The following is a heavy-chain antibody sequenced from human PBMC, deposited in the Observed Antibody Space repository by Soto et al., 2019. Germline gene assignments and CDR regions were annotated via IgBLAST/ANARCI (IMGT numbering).Heavy chain of an antibody. CDR2: IYYSGST. CDR1: GGSISSSSYY. J-gene: IGHJ4*02. CDR3: ARHPGYGIYYFDY. D-gene: IGHD5-18*01. Sequence: SETLSLTCTVPGGSISSSSYYWGWIRQPPGKGLEWIGSIYYSGSTYYNPSLKSRVTISVDTSKSQFSLKLSSVTAADTAVYYCARHPGYGIYYFDYWGQGTLVTVSS. V-gene: IGHV4-39*01.